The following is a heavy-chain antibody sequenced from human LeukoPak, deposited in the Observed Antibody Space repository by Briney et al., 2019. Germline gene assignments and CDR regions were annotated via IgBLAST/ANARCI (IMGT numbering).Heavy chain of an antibody. CDR3: AKAIVVVPAALDY. J-gene: IGHJ4*02. CDR2: IDGSGDKT. CDR1: GFTFSAYA. V-gene: IGHV3-23*01. Sequence: GGSLRLSCITSGFTFSAYAMTWVRQAPGQGLEWISSIDGSGDKTYYGDSVKGRFTISRDNSKNTLYLQMNSLRAEDTAVYYCAKAIVVVPAALDYWGQGTLVTVSS. D-gene: IGHD2-2*01.